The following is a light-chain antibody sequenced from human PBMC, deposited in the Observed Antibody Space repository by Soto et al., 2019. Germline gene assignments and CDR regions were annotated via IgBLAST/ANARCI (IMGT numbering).Light chain of an antibody. V-gene: IGLV2-8*01. CDR1: SSDVGGYNY. CDR2: EVT. Sequence: QSALTQPPSASGSPGQSVTISCTGTSSDVGGYNYVSWYQQHPGKAPKLMIHEVTKRPSGVPDRFSGSKSGNTASLTVSGLQAEDEADYYCSSYAGSNNLVFGGVTKLTVL. J-gene: IGLJ2*01. CDR3: SSYAGSNNLV.